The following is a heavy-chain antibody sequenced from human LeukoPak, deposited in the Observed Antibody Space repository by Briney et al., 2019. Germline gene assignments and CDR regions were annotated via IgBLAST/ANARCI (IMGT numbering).Heavy chain of an antibody. Sequence: GGSLRLSCAASGFTFSDYYMSWIRQAPGKGLEWVSYISSSGGTIYYADSVKGRFTISRDNAKNSLYLQMNSLRAEDTAVYYCAREATVTTSSWFDPWGQGTLVTVSS. J-gene: IGHJ5*02. V-gene: IGHV3-11*01. CDR2: ISSSGGTI. CDR3: AREATVTTSSWFDP. CDR1: GFTFSDYY. D-gene: IGHD4-17*01.